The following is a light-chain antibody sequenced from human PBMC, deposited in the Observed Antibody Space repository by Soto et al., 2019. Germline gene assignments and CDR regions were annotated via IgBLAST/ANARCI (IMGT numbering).Light chain of an antibody. V-gene: IGLV1-44*01. Sequence: QSVLTQPPSASGTPGQRVTISCSGSSSNIGSNTVNWYQKFPGTAPKLLIYSSILLPSGVPDRFSGSKSGTSASLAISGLQSEDEADYYCAAWDDSLNGVVFGGGTKLTVL. J-gene: IGLJ2*01. CDR3: AAWDDSLNGVV. CDR1: SSNIGSNT. CDR2: SSI.